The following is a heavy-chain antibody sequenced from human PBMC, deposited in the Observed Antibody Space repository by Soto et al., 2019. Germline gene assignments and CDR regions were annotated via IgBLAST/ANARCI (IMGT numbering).Heavy chain of an antibody. CDR1: GYTFTRSG. D-gene: IGHD5-12*01. CDR3: AREGVAPYYYCGMDV. CDR2: ISTYNGDT. J-gene: IGHJ6*02. Sequence: QVQLVQSGAEVKKPGASVKVSCKASGYTFTRSGISWVRQAPGQGLEWMGWISTYNGDTNYAQTFQGRVTMTTDTSTSTVHMEVRRRRSDDTAVYYCAREGVAPYYYCGMDVWGQGTPVTVSS. V-gene: IGHV1-18*01.